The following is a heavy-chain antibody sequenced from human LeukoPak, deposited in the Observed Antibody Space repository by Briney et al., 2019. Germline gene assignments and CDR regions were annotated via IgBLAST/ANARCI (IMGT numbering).Heavy chain of an antibody. D-gene: IGHD3-22*01. CDR2: ISSSSSYI. J-gene: IGHJ4*02. CDR1: GFTFSSYS. V-gene: IGHV3-21*01. Sequence: GGSLILSCAASGFTFSSYSMNWVRQAPGKGLEWVSSISSSSSYIYYADSVKGRFTISRDNAKNSLYLQMNSLRAEDTAVYYCARAEGYYDSSGYYYSFDYWGQGTLVTVSS. CDR3: ARAEGYYDSSGYYYSFDY.